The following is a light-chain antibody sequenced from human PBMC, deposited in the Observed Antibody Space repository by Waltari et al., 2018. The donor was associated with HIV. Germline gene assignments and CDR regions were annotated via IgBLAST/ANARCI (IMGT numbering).Light chain of an antibody. J-gene: IGKJ1*01. CDR1: QSVRLS. CDR2: KAS. V-gene: IGKV1-5*03. CDR3: LQYEGDTRT. Sequence: DIQMTQSPSTLSASVGDRVPITCRATQSVRLSLAWSPQKHGRSPNRLIYKASTLETEVPSRFSGSGSGTEFNLTISGLLSVDFATYYCLQYEGDTRTFGRGTTV.